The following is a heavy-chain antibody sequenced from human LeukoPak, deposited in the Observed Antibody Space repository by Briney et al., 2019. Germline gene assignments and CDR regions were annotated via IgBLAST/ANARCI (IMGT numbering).Heavy chain of an antibody. CDR3: ARLRYCSSTSCYNGYYFDY. Sequence: SETLSLTCAVSGYSISSGYYWGWIRQPPGKGLEWIGSIYHSGSTYYNPSLKGRVTISVDTSKNQFSLKLSSVTAADTAVYYCARLRYCSSTSCYNGYYFDYWGQGTRVSVSS. CDR1: GYSISSGYY. CDR2: IYHSGST. V-gene: IGHV4-38-2*01. J-gene: IGHJ4*02. D-gene: IGHD2-2*01.